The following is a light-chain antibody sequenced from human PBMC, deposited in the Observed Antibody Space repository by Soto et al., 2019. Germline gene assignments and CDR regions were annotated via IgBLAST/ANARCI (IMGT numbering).Light chain of an antibody. V-gene: IGKV3-20*01. CDR2: DAS. J-gene: IGKJ3*01. Sequence: PGERGTVSGRASQSINNYLAWYQQKPGQAPRLLIYDASNRATGIPDRFSGSGSGTDFTLTISRLQPEDFSLYYSQHYGIAPIPFGPVAKLDV. CDR1: QSINNY. CDR3: QHYGIAPIP.